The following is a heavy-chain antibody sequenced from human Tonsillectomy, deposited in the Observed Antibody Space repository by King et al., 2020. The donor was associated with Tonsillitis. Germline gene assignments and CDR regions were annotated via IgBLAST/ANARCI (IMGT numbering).Heavy chain of an antibody. D-gene: IGHD6-19*01. J-gene: IGHJ6*02. Sequence: QLVQSGAEVKKPGASVKVSCKASGYTFTNYAMHWVRQAPGQRLEWMGWINADNGDTKYSQKFQGRVTITRDTSASTAYMELSSLRSEDTTIYYCARGSSSASWGLDVWGQGTTVTVSS. V-gene: IGHV1-3*01. CDR1: GYTFTNYA. CDR2: INADNGDT. CDR3: ARGSSSASWGLDV.